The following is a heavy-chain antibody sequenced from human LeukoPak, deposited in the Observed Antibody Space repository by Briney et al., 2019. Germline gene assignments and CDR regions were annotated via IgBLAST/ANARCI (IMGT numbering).Heavy chain of an antibody. Sequence: GGSLRLSCAASGFTFSSYSMNWVRQAPGKGLEWVSYISSSSRTIHYADSVKGRFTISRDNAKNSLYLQMSSLTDEDTAVYYCARDRYGDYDFDYWGQGGLVTVSS. CDR1: GFTFSSYS. CDR2: ISSSSRTI. V-gene: IGHV3-48*02. J-gene: IGHJ4*02. D-gene: IGHD4-17*01. CDR3: ARDRYGDYDFDY.